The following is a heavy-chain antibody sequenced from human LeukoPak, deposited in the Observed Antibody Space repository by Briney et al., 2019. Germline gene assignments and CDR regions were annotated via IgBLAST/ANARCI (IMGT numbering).Heavy chain of an antibody. CDR1: GFTFSSYG. D-gene: IGHD3-10*01. J-gene: IGHJ4*02. Sequence: GSLRLSCAASGFTFSSYGMHWVRQAPGKGLEWVAFIRYDGSNKYYADSVKGRFTISRDNSKNTLYLQMNSLRAEDTAVYYCAKDQSPMVRGVMSYWGQGTLVTVSS. CDR2: IRYDGSNK. CDR3: AKDQSPMVRGVMSY. V-gene: IGHV3-30*02.